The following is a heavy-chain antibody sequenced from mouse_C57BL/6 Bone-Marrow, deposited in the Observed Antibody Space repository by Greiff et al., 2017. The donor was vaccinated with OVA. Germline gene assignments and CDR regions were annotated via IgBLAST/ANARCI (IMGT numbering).Heavy chain of an antibody. CDR3: ARSFYDYDYFYAMDY. CDR2: IRNKANGYTT. D-gene: IGHD2-4*01. J-gene: IGHJ4*01. V-gene: IGHV7-3*01. CDR1: GFTFTDYY. Sequence: EVKLVESGGGLVQPGGSLSLSCAASGFTFTDYYMSWVRQPPGKGLEWLGFIRNKANGYTTEYSVYVKGRFTISRDNSQSILYLQMNALRAEDSATYYCARSFYDYDYFYAMDYWGQGTSVTVSS.